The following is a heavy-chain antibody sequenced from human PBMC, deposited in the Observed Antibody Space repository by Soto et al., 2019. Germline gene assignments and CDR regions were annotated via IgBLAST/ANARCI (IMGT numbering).Heavy chain of an antibody. Sequence: PGGSLRLSCAASEFSFSNYWMSWFRQAPGKGLEWVANIKQDGSEKHYVDSVKDRFTISRDNAKNSLYLQMNSLRAEDTAVYYCVRSYWSRTTGRYHQYYLSGWGRGTSVIV. CDR3: VRSYWSRTTGRYHQYYLSG. J-gene: IGHJ6*03. CDR1: EFSFSNYW. V-gene: IGHV3-7*01. D-gene: IGHD2-2*01. CDR2: IKQDGSEK.